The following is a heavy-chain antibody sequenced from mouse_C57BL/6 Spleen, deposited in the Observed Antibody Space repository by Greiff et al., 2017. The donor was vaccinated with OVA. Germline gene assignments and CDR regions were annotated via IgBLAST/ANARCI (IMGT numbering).Heavy chain of an antibody. CDR1: GYTFTSYG. CDR2: IYPRSGNT. CDR3: ATYYSNFPWFAY. Sequence: VQLQQSGAELARPGASVKLSCKASGYTFTSYGISWVKQRTGQGLEWIGEIYPRSGNTYYNEKFKGKATLTADKSSSTAYMELRSLTSEDSAVYFCATYYSNFPWFAYWGQGALVTVSA. J-gene: IGHJ3*01. D-gene: IGHD2-5*01. V-gene: IGHV1-81*01.